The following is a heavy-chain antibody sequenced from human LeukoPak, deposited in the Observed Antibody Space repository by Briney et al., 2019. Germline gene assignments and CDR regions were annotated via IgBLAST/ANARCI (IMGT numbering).Heavy chain of an antibody. J-gene: IGHJ6*03. CDR3: AKDPGYSGSRYMDV. CDR2: ISYDGSNK. D-gene: IGHD5-12*01. Sequence: GGSLRLSCAASGFTFSSYAMHWVRQAPGKGLEWVAVISYDGSNKYYADSVKGRFTISRDNSKNTLYLQMNSLRAEDTAVYYCAKDPGYSGSRYMDVWGKGTTVTVSS. CDR1: GFTFSSYA. V-gene: IGHV3-30-3*01.